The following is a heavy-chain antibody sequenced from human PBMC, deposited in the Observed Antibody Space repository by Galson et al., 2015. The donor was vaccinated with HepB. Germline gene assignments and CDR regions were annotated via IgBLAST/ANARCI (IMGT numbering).Heavy chain of an antibody. CDR2: ITSDGSST. CDR1: GFTFSRHW. Sequence: SLRLSCAASGFTFSRHWMHWVRQAPGKGLVWVSRITSDGSSTSYADSVKGRFTITRDNAKTTLYLQMNSLRAEDTAVYYCSAGYCSSTSCQYYYYYGMDVWGQGTTVTVSS. D-gene: IGHD2-2*01. CDR3: SAGYCSSTSCQYYYYYGMDV. V-gene: IGHV3-74*01. J-gene: IGHJ6*02.